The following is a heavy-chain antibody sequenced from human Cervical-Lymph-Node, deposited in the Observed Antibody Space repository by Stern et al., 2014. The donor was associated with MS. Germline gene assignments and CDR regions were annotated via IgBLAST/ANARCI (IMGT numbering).Heavy chain of an antibody. Sequence: QVQLQESGPGLMKPSETLSLTCTVSGDSISNGSYYWGWLPPPPGQGLEWIGYGYSSGTVKDNSFLRSGTAITIDNSKNQFYLQLTSVTAADTAVYYCARGNHLQFYGRKNWLDPWGQGSLVTVSS. D-gene: IGHD3-3*01. J-gene: IGHJ5*02. CDR2: GYSSGTV. CDR3: ARGNHLQFYGRKNWLDP. V-gene: IGHV4-61*01. CDR1: GDSISNGSYY.